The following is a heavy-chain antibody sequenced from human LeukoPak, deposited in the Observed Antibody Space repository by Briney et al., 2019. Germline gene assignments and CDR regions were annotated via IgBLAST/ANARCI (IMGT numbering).Heavy chain of an antibody. CDR1: GYSFTSYW. V-gene: IGHV5-51*01. CDR2: IYPGDSDT. Sequence: GGSLQISCKGSGYSFTSYWIGWVRQLPGKGLEWMGIIYPGDSDTRYSPSFQGQVTISADKSISTAYLQWSSLKASDTAMYYCARPAMIDAFDIWGQGTMVTVSS. CDR3: ARPAMIDAFDI. J-gene: IGHJ3*02. D-gene: IGHD2-2*01.